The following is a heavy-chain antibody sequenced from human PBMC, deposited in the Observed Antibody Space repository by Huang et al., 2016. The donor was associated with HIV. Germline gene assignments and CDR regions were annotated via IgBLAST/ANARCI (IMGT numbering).Heavy chain of an antibody. V-gene: IGHV1-69*13. Sequence: QVRLVQAGGEVKKPGSSVKVSCKASGGGSFNSYAISWVRQAPGQGLEWMGGIVPILGTTKYAQRFQGRVTITADESTRAVYLEVTRLRSEDTAVYYCARDLSYSSGWYTDAFNLWGQGTVVVVS. J-gene: IGHJ3*01. CDR1: GGSFNSYA. CDR3: ARDLSYSSGWYTDAFNL. D-gene: IGHD6-19*01. CDR2: IVPILGTT.